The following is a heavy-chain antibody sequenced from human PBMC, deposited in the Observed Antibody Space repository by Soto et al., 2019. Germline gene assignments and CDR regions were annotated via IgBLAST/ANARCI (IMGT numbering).Heavy chain of an antibody. D-gene: IGHD3-3*01. CDR2: ISYDGSNK. CDR3: AKEGDYDFWSGYPYGMDV. Sequence: PGGSLRLSCAASGFTFSSYGMHWVRQAPGKGLEWVAVISYDGSNKYYADSVKGRFTISRDNSKNTLYLQMNSLRAEDTAVYYCAKEGDYDFWSGYPYGMDVWGQGTTVTVSS. CDR1: GFTFSSYG. V-gene: IGHV3-30*18. J-gene: IGHJ6*02.